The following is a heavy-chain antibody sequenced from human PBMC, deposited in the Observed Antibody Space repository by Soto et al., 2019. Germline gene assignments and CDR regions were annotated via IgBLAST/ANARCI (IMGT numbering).Heavy chain of an antibody. CDR3: ARGLFSLIPARPRFWFAP. J-gene: IGHJ5*02. CDR2: MNPNSGNT. Sequence: VKVSCKASGYTFTSYDINWVRQATGQGLEWMGWMNPNSGNTGYAQKFQGRVTMTRNTSISTAYMELSSLRSEDTAVYYCARGLFSLIPARPRFWFAPWGQGTLVTVSS. V-gene: IGHV1-8*01. CDR1: GYTFTSYD. D-gene: IGHD3-16*01.